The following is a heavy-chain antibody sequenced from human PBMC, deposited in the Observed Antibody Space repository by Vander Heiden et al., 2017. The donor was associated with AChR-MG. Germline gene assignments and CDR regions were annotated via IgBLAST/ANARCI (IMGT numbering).Heavy chain of an antibody. J-gene: IGHJ5*02. CDR2: INHSGST. CDR3: ARGQLERITMVRGVIFRYNWVDP. D-gene: IGHD3-10*01. Sequence: QVQLQQWGAGLLKPSETLSLTCAVYGGSFSGYYWSWIRQPPGKGLEWIGEINHSGSTHYNPSLKSRVTISVDTSKNQFSLKLSSVTAADTAVYYCARGQLERITMVRGVIFRYNWVDPWGQGTLVTVSS. CDR1: GGSFSGYY. V-gene: IGHV4-34*01.